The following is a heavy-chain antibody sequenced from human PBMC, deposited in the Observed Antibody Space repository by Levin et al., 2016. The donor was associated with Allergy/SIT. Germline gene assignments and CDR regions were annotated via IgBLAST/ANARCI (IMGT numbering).Heavy chain of an antibody. CDR3: ARERIMITFGATYGMDV. V-gene: IGHV4-59*01. J-gene: IGHJ6*02. CDR1: GGSISSYY. CDR2: IYYSGST. D-gene: IGHD3-16*01. Sequence: SETLSLTCTVSGGSISSYYWSWIRQPPGKGLEWIGYIYYSGSTNYNPSLKSRVTISVDTSKNQFSLKLSSVTAADTAVYYCARERIMITFGATYGMDVWGQGTTVTVSS.